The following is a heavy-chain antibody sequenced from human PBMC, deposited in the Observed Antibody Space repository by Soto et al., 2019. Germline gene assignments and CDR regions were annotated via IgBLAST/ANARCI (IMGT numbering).Heavy chain of an antibody. D-gene: IGHD2-21*02. Sequence: GASVKVSCKASGDTFSTYTITWVRQAPGQGLEWMGGIIPRSGTSNYAQKFQGRVTITADESTSTAYMELSSLRSEDTAVYYCARGGGIVVVTAPYDHWGQGTLVTVSS. J-gene: IGHJ4*02. V-gene: IGHV1-69*13. CDR2: IIPRSGTS. CDR3: ARGGGIVVVTAPYDH. CDR1: GDTFSTYT.